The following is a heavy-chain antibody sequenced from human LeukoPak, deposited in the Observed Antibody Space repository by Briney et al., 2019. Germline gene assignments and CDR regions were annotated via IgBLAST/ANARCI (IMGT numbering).Heavy chain of an antibody. Sequence: SETLSLTCTVSGGSISSSSYYWGWIRQPPGKGLEWIGSIYYSGSTYYNPSLKSRVTISVDTSKNQFSLKLTSVTPADTAVYYCASEYCTSSSCRFDSWGQGTLLSVSS. V-gene: IGHV4-39*07. D-gene: IGHD2-2*01. CDR3: ASEYCTSSSCRFDS. CDR1: GGSISSSSYY. J-gene: IGHJ4*02. CDR2: IYYSGST.